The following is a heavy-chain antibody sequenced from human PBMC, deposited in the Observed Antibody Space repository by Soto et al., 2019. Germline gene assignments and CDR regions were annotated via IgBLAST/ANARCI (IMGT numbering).Heavy chain of an antibody. CDR1: GYKFSNYA. Sequence: EVQLLESGGGLVQPGGSLRLSCAASGYKFSNYAMTWVRQAPGKGLEWVSCISNGGDYIYYADAVKGRVTISRDRSTSTLYLQRNGLTADDTAVYYCAKAAGPLGTNDWYFDVWGRGTLVTVSP. J-gene: IGHJ2*01. V-gene: IGHV3-23*01. CDR3: AKAAGPLGTNDWYFDV. CDR2: ISNGGDYI. D-gene: IGHD3-16*01.